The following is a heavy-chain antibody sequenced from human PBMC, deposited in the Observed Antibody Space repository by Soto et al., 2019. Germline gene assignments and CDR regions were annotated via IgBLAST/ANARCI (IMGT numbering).Heavy chain of an antibody. D-gene: IGHD2-2*01. Sequence: EVQLVESGGVLVQPGGSLRLSCAASGFTFSTYWMHWVRQAPGKGLVWVSRINGDGSDTVYADSVKGRFTISRDNAKNTLYLQMNSLRAEDTAVYYCTRSIPGFSYADSWGRGTLVTVPS. CDR2: INGDGSDT. CDR1: GFTFSTYW. V-gene: IGHV3-74*01. CDR3: TRSIPGFSYADS. J-gene: IGHJ4*02.